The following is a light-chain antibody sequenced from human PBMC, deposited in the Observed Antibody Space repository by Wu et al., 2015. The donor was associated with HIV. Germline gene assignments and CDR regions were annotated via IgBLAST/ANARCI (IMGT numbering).Light chain of an antibody. V-gene: IGKV3-20*01. CDR1: QNVNRNY. Sequence: EIVLTQSPDILSLSPGERATLSCRASQNVNRNYLAWYQQKPGQAPRLLIYGTSSRATGFPDRFSGSGSGTDFTLTISRLEPEDFAVYYCQHIGTSSLTFGGGTKVEIK. J-gene: IGKJ4*01. CDR2: GTS. CDR3: QHIGTSSLT.